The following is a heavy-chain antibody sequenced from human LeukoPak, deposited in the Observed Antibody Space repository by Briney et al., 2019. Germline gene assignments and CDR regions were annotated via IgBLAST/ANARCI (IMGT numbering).Heavy chain of an antibody. CDR3: ARLYYFDY. CDR2: IKQDGSEK. J-gene: IGHJ4*02. Sequence: PGGSLRLSCAASGFTFSSYWTSWVRQAPGKGLEWVANIKQDGSEKYYVDSVKGRFTISRDNAKNSLYLQMNSLRAEDTAVYYCARLYYFDYWGQGTLVTVSS. CDR1: GFTFSSYW. V-gene: IGHV3-7*01.